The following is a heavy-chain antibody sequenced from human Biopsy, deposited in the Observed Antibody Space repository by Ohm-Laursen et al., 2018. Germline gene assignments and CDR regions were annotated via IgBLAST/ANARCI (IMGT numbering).Heavy chain of an antibody. D-gene: IGHD1-1*01. CDR1: GYSFTSYY. Sequence: SVKVSCEASGYSFTSYYMHWVRQAPGQGLEWMGMINPSGSTTSYPQIFQGRVTMTRDTSKSTVYMELSSLRSADTAVYYCAADINVWNVNYWGQGTQVTVSS. J-gene: IGHJ4*02. CDR2: INPSGSTT. V-gene: IGHV1-46*01. CDR3: AADINVWNVNY.